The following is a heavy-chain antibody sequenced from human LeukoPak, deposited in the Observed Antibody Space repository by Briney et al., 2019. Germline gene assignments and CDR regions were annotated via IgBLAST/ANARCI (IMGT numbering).Heavy chain of an antibody. CDR2: VHPDNGNT. CDR1: GYHFTKWE. Sequence: WASVKVYCKTFGYHFTKWEINWVRQAAGQGLEWLGWVHPDNGNTYYAQRFRGRVTMSRDTSTTTAYMELSGLRSNDTAVYFCATGPRNDPWGQGTLVTVSS. CDR3: ATGPRNDP. J-gene: IGHJ5*02. V-gene: IGHV1-8*01. D-gene: IGHD1-14*01.